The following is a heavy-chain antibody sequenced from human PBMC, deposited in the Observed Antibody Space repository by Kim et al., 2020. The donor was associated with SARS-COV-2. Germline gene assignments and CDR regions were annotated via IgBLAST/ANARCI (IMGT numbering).Heavy chain of an antibody. CDR1: GFTFSSYA. Sequence: GGSLRLSCSASGFTFSSYAMHWVRQAPGKGLEYVSAISSNGGSTYYADSVKGRFTISRDNSKNTLYLQMSSLRAEDTAVYYCVKGGGLVGATIRSDYYYGMDVWGQGTTVTVSS. D-gene: IGHD1-26*01. V-gene: IGHV3-64D*06. CDR3: VKGGGLVGATIRSDYYYGMDV. CDR2: ISSNGGST. J-gene: IGHJ6*02.